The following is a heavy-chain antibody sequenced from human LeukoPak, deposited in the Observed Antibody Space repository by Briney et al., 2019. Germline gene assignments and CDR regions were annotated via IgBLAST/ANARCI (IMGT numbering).Heavy chain of an antibody. D-gene: IGHD3-9*01. CDR2: IIPIFGTA. J-gene: IGHJ5*02. Sequence: SVKVSCKASGGTFSSYAISWVRQAPGQGLEWMGGIIPIFGTANYAQKFQGRVTITADESTSTAYMELSSLRSEDTAVYYCARDNNILTGYYPRAQNWFDPWGQGTLVTVSS. CDR3: ARDNNILTGYYPRAQNWFDP. CDR1: GGTFSSYA. V-gene: IGHV1-69*13.